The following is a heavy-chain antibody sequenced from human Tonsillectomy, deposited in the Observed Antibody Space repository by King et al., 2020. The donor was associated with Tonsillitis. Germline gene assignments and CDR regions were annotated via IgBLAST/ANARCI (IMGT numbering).Heavy chain of an antibody. Sequence: VQLVESGGGVGQPGGSLRLSCAASGFTFDDYSMHWVRQAPGQGLEWVSLLSGDGGSTYYVDSVKGRFTISRDKRKNSLYLQMNSLRTGDTALYYCAKDRDFWSGYVDYWGQGTLVTVSS. CDR1: GFTFDDYS. CDR3: AKDRDFWSGYVDY. V-gene: IGHV3-43*02. CDR2: LSGDGGST. D-gene: IGHD3-3*01. J-gene: IGHJ4*02.